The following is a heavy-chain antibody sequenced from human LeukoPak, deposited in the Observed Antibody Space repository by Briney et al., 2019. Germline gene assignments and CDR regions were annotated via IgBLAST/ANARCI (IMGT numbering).Heavy chain of an antibody. CDR3: ARDLSDFWSGGLSAFDI. V-gene: IGHV4-61*02. CDR2: IYTSGST. Sequence: SETLSLTCTVSGGSISSGSYYWSWIRQPAGKGLEWIGRIYTSGSTNYNPPLKSRVTISVDTSKNQFSLKLSSVTAADTAVYYCARDLSDFWSGGLSAFDIWGRGTMVTVSS. D-gene: IGHD3-3*01. CDR1: GGSISSGSYY. J-gene: IGHJ3*02.